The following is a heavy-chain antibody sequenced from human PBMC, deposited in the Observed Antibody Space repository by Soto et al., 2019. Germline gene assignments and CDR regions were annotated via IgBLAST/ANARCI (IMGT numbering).Heavy chain of an antibody. CDR1: GFTFNIYG. Sequence: HPVGSLRLSCAASGFTFNIYGMHWVRQAPDKGLEWVALISYDGSNQYYADSVKGRLTISRDNSKNTLFLQMNSLRADDTAVYYCAKDQASGQGSFDSWGQGTLVTVSS. J-gene: IGHJ4*02. CDR2: ISYDGSNQ. CDR3: AKDQASGQGSFDS. V-gene: IGHV3-30*18.